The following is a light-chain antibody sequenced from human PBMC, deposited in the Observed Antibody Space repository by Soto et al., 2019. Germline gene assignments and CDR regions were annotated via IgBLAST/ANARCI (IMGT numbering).Light chain of an antibody. CDR1: SSDVGGYNY. Sequence: QSVLTQPASVSGSPGQSITISCTRTSSDVGGYNYVSWYQQSPGKAPKLMIYDVSTRPSGVSYRFSGSKSGNTASLTISGLQAEDEADYYCSSYTRSSTLGFGSGTKVTVL. V-gene: IGLV2-14*01. CDR2: DVS. J-gene: IGLJ1*01. CDR3: SSYTRSSTLG.